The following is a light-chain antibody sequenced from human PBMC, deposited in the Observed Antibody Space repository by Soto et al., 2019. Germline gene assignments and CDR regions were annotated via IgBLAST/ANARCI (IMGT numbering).Light chain of an antibody. Sequence: IVLTQSPGTLSLSPGQRATLSCRASQSVSSSYLAWYQQKPGQAPRLLIYGASSRATGIPDRFSGSGSGTDFPLTISRLAPEDFAVYYWQQYGASPRTFGQGTKVEIQ. CDR2: GAS. V-gene: IGKV3-20*01. CDR1: QSVSSSY. J-gene: IGKJ1*01. CDR3: QQYGASPRT.